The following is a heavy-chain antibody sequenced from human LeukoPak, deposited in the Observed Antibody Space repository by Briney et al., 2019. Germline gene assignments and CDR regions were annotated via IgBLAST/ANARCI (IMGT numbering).Heavy chain of an antibody. CDR2: IASDGDKK. CDR1: GFTFSSYA. V-gene: IGHV3-30*18. Sequence: GGSLRLSCAASGFTFSSYAMHWVRHAPGQRLEWLAVIASDGDKKYYSDSVKGRFIISRDNSKNTVYLQMDSLRVADTAVYYCAKDRAYTGSFWGQGTLVTVSS. D-gene: IGHD1-26*01. J-gene: IGHJ4*02. CDR3: AKDRAYTGSF.